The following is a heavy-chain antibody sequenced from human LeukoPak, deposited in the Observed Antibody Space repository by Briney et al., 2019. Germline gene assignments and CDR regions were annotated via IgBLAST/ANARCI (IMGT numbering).Heavy chain of an antibody. CDR1: GGSISSGGYY. D-gene: IGHD3-22*01. Sequence: SQTLSLTRTVSGGSISSGGYYWSWIRQHPGKGLEWIGYIYYSGSTYYNPSLKSRVTISVDTSKNQFSLKLSSVTAADTAVYYCARGGDSSGYYGGAHDAFDIWGQGTMVTVSS. CDR3: ARGGDSSGYYGGAHDAFDI. CDR2: IYYSGST. J-gene: IGHJ3*02. V-gene: IGHV4-31*03.